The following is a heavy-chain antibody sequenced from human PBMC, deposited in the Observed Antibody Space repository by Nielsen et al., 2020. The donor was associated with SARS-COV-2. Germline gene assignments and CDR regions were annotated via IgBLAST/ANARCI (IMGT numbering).Heavy chain of an antibody. D-gene: IGHD6-13*01. CDR2: ISSSSSTI. CDR3: AGGWYKLGY. J-gene: IGHJ4*02. V-gene: IGHV3-48*02. CDR1: GFTFSSYS. Sequence: GESLKISCAASGFTFSSYSMNWVRQAPGKGLEWVSYISSSSSTIYYADSVKGQFTISRDNVKNSLYLQMNSLRDEDTAVYYCAGGWYKLGYWGQGTLVTVSS.